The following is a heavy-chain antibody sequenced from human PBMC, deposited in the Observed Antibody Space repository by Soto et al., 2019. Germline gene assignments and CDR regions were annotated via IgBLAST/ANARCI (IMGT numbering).Heavy chain of an antibody. J-gene: IGHJ6*02. CDR1: GFTFSSYA. V-gene: IGHV3-30-3*01. D-gene: IGHD2-15*01. CDR3: ASFPGGYYYGMDV. CDR2: ISYDGSNK. Sequence: GGSLRLSCAASGFTFSSYAMHWVRQAPGKGLEWVAVISYDGSNKYYADSVKGRFTISRDNSKNTLYLQMNSLRAEDTAVYYCASFPGGYYYGMDVWGQGTTVTVSS.